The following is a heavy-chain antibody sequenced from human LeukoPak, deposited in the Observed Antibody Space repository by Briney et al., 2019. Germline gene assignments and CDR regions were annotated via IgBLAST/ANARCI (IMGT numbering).Heavy chain of an antibody. D-gene: IGHD3-22*01. CDR2: INDYTGDT. CDR3: ARGRIAKIVVVNSFSYGMDV. CDR1: GGSFTDYF. Sequence: SETLSLTCTVFGGSFTDYFWTWIRHSPGKGLEWIGEINDYTGDTNYNPSLNSRVSISLEKSKNQLSLELRSVTAADTAVYYCARGRIAKIVVVNSFSYGMDVWGQGTTVTVSS. J-gene: IGHJ6*02. V-gene: IGHV4-34*01.